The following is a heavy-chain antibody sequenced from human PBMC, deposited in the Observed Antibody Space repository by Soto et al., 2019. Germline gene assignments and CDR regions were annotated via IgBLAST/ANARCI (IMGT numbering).Heavy chain of an antibody. CDR1: GYSFTNYA. Sequence: EASVKVSCKASGYSFTNYAITWVRQAPGEGLEWMGWITAYNGKTNNAQKFQGRVTMTTDTSASTAYMELRSLRSDDTAVYYCAREMTTMTFYDYWGQGTLVTVSS. CDR2: ITAYNGKT. CDR3: AREMTTMTFYDY. J-gene: IGHJ4*02. V-gene: IGHV1-18*01.